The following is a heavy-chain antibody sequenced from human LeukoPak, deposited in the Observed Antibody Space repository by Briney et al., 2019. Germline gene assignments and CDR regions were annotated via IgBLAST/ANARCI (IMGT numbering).Heavy chain of an antibody. D-gene: IGHD2-15*01. J-gene: IGHJ4*02. CDR2: INPAGSET. V-gene: IGHV3-7*01. CDR3: ARFGHVAAVDV. CDR1: GFSFSAYW. Sequence: GGSLRLSCAASGFSFSAYWMTWVREAPGTGLEWVANINPAGSETYYVDPVKGRFSISRDNAKNLVYLQMNSLRAEDTAVYYCARFGHVAAVDVWGQGTPVTVSS.